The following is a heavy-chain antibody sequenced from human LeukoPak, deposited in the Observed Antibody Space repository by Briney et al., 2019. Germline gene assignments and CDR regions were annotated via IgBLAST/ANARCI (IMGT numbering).Heavy chain of an antibody. Sequence: GGSLRLSCAASGFTFSSYAMSWVRQAPGKGLEWVSGISGSGGSTSYADPVKGRFTISRDNSKNTLYLQMNSLRAEDTAVYYCARNRDYDQYYFDYWGQGTLVTVSS. J-gene: IGHJ4*02. CDR1: GFTFSSYA. CDR3: ARNRDYDQYYFDY. CDR2: ISGSGGST. V-gene: IGHV3-23*01. D-gene: IGHD5-12*01.